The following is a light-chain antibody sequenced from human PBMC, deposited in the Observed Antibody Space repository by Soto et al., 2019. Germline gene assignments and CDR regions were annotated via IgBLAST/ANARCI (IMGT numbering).Light chain of an antibody. J-gene: IGKJ2*01. V-gene: IGKV1-39*01. CDR2: GAS. CDR1: QSIARF. CDR3: QQSQIAPYT. Sequence: DLQMTQSPSSLSAAVGDRVTITCRASQSIARFLNWYQQKPGEVPKLLIFGASYLRSGVPSRFSGSGSGTHFALTITSMPPEDFATYFCQQSQIAPYTFGQGTNL.